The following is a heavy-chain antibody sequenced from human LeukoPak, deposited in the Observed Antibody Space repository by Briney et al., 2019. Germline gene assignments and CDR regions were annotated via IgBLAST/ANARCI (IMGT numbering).Heavy chain of an antibody. Sequence: ASVTVSCKASGYTFTSYDINWVRQATVQGREWMGSMNPNSGNTGYAQKFQGRVTMTRNTSISTAYMELSSLRSEDTAVYYCARELLYCSGGSCYSPLGYWGQGTLVTVSS. J-gene: IGHJ4*02. D-gene: IGHD2-15*01. CDR2: MNPNSGNT. V-gene: IGHV1-8*01. CDR1: GYTFTSYD. CDR3: ARELLYCSGGSCYSPLGY.